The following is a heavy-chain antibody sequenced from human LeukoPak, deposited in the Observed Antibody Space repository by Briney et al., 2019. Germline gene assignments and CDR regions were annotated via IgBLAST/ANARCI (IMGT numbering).Heavy chain of an antibody. CDR1: GGSISSSSYY. Sequence: VKPSETLSLTCTVSGGSISSSSYYWGWIRQPPGKGLEWIGYIYYSGSTNYNPSLKSRVTISVDTSKNQFSLKLSSVTAADTAVYYCARAFDGYNYFDYWGQGTLVTVSS. CDR3: ARAFDGYNYFDY. V-gene: IGHV4-61*05. CDR2: IYYSGST. J-gene: IGHJ4*02. D-gene: IGHD5-24*01.